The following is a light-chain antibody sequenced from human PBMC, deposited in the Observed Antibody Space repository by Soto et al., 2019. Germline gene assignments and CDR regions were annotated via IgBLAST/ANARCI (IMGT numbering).Light chain of an antibody. CDR3: QQYGIAPWT. CDR2: DAS. V-gene: IGKV3D-20*01. Sequence: IGLTQSASTLSLSPGESATLACGASQGLXSRYLAWYQQKPGLAPRLLXYDASSSATGSPDRLSGSGSGTDFTLTISRLEPEYFALYYCQQYGIAPWTFGQVTKVDIK. J-gene: IGKJ1*01. CDR1: QGLXSRY.